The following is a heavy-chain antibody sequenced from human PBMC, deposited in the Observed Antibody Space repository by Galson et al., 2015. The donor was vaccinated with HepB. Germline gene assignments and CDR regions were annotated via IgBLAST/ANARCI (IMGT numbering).Heavy chain of an antibody. V-gene: IGHV1-46*03. CDR3: ARDQSGQRVYYYMDV. CDR1: GYTFTSYY. J-gene: IGHJ6*03. CDR2: INPSGGST. Sequence: SVKVSCKASGYTFTSYYMHWVRQAPGQGLEWMGIINPSGGSTSYAQKFQGRVTMTRDTSTSTVYMELSSLRSEDTAVYYCARDQSGQRVYYYMDVWGKGTTVTVSS. D-gene: IGHD3-3*01.